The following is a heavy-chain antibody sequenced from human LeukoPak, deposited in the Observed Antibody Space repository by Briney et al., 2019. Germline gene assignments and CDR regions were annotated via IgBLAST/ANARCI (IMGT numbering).Heavy chain of an antibody. V-gene: IGHV4-38-2*02. CDR3: ARDDYSNYGHY. CDR1: GYSIISGFH. J-gene: IGHJ4*02. D-gene: IGHD4-11*01. CDR2: IYYGGT. Sequence: SETLSLTCAVSGYSIISGFHWAWIRQPPGKGLEWIGSIYYGGTNYNPSLRGRVTILMDTSKNRFSLELSSVTAADTAVYFCARDDYSNYGHYWGQGKLVIVSS.